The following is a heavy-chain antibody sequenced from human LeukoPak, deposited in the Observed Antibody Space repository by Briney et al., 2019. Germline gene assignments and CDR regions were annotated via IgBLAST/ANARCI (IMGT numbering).Heavy chain of an antibody. CDR3: ARDEYSGSGTFDY. V-gene: IGHV4-31*03. Sequence: SQTLSLTCNVSGGSLSSDGYYWTWIRQLPGKGLEWIGHIYYSGGTSYNPSLKSRVTISVDTSKNQFSLKLSSVTAADTAVYYCARDEYSGSGTFDYWGQGTLVTVSS. CDR2: IYYSGGT. J-gene: IGHJ4*02. CDR1: GGSLSSDGYY. D-gene: IGHD5-12*01.